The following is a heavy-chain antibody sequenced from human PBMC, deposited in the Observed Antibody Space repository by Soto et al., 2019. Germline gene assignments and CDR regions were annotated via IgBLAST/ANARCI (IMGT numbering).Heavy chain of an antibody. Sequence: QVLLVQSGAEVKKPGSSVKVSCKASGGTFSDYAISWVRQAPGHGLEWMGGIVPILGTGNHAQKFQGRVTVTADESTSTAYMELSSLRSEDTAVYYCARVLVGATYFDYWGQGTLVTVSS. CDR2: IVPILGTG. D-gene: IGHD1-26*01. CDR3: ARVLVGATYFDY. V-gene: IGHV1-69*01. J-gene: IGHJ4*02. CDR1: GGTFSDYA.